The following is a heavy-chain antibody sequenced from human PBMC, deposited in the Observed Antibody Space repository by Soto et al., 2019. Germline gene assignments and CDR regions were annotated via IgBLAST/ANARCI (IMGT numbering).Heavy chain of an antibody. Sequence: GGSLRLSCAASGFTFSNYARSWVRQAPGKGLEWVSLVSATAGTTYYTDSVKGRFTISRDNSRNTVYPQMNSLRADDTAVYYCAKDRLAGGFDYWGQGTLVTVSS. CDR3: AKDRLAGGFDY. CDR1: GFTFSNYA. D-gene: IGHD3-16*01. V-gene: IGHV3-23*01. J-gene: IGHJ4*02. CDR2: VSATAGTT.